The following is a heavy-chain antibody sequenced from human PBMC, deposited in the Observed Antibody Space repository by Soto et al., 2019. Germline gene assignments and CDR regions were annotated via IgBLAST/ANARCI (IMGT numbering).Heavy chain of an antibody. V-gene: IGHV2-5*02. CDR3: AHRVLRTVFGLVTTTAIYFDF. Sequence: QITLNESGPTQVKPRQTLTLTCTFSGFSLTTSGVGVGWIRQSPGNAPEWLSLIYWDDDKRYSPSLKSRLTITTDNYKNQVVLTMADLDPADTATYYCAHRVLRTVFGLVTTTAIYFDFWGQGTPVAVSS. D-gene: IGHD3-3*01. CDR1: GFSLTTSGVG. CDR2: IYWDDDK. J-gene: IGHJ4*02.